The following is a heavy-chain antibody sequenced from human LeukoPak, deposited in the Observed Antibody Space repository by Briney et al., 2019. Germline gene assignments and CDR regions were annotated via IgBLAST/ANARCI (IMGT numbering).Heavy chain of an antibody. CDR3: AKNQRVTRGPYYYYLDV. D-gene: IGHD4-17*01. CDR1: GFTFSNYA. CDR2: INVSGGGT. Sequence: GGSLRLSCAASGFTFSNYAITWVRQAPGKGLEGVSSINVSGGGTFYADSVKGRFTISRDNSKNTLYLQMNSLRVEDTAKYYCAKNQRVTRGPYYYYLDVRGKGTTVTVSS. J-gene: IGHJ6*03. V-gene: IGHV3-23*01.